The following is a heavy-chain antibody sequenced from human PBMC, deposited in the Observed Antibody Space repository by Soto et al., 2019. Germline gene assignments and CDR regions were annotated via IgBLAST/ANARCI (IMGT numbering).Heavy chain of an antibody. CDR3: AKDSHIIAAAGTGLDY. V-gene: IGHV3-9*01. CDR2: ISWNSGSI. D-gene: IGHD6-13*01. CDR1: GFTFDDYA. J-gene: IGHJ4*02. Sequence: EVQLVESGGGLVQPGRSLRLSCAASGFTFDDYAMHWVRQAPGKGLEWVSGISWNSGSIGYADSVKGRFTISRDNAKNSLYLQMNSLRAEDTALYYCAKDSHIIAAAGTGLDYWGQGTLVTVSS.